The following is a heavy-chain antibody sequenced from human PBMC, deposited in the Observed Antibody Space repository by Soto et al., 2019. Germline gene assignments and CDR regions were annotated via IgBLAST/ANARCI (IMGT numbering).Heavy chain of an antibody. CDR3: ARYQMEYAISGGWFDP. Sequence: PSETLSLTCTVSGGSIRSYYWSWIRQPPGKGLEWIGYIYYSGSTNYNPSLKSRVTISVDTSKNQFSLKVSSVTAADTAVYYCARYQMEYAISGGWFDPWGQGTLVTVSS. J-gene: IGHJ5*02. V-gene: IGHV4-59*01. CDR2: IYYSGST. CDR1: GGSIRSYY. D-gene: IGHD2-8*01.